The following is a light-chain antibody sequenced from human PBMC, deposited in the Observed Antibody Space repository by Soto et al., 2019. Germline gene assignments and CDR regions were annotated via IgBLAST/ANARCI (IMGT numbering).Light chain of an antibody. CDR1: QSVSSSY. Sequence: EIVLTQSPGTLSLSPGERATLSCRASQSVSSSYLAWYQQKPGQAPRLLISGASSRPTGIPDRLSGSGSGTDFTLTISRLEPETFAVYYCQQYGSSPGITFGPGTKVHIK. CDR3: QQYGSSPGIT. V-gene: IGKV3-20*01. J-gene: IGKJ3*01. CDR2: GAS.